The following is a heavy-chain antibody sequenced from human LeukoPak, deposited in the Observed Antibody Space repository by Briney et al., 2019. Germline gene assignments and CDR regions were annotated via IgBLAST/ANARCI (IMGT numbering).Heavy chain of an antibody. D-gene: IGHD3-10*01. CDR1: GFTVSSNY. CDR2: IYSGGST. CDR3: ARTSDVRGPGHFDY. Sequence: GGSLRLSCAASGFTVSSNYMSWVRQAPGKGLEWVSVIYSGGSTYYADSVKGRFTISRDNSKNTLYLQMNSLRAEDTAVYYCARTSDVRGPGHFDYWGQGTLVTVSS. V-gene: IGHV3-53*01. J-gene: IGHJ4*02.